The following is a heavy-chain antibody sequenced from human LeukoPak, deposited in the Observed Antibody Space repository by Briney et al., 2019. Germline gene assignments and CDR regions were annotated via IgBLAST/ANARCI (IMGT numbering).Heavy chain of an antibody. CDR2: INHSGST. J-gene: IGHJ4*02. V-gene: IGHV4-34*01. Sequence: SETLSLTCAVYGGSFSGYYWSWIRQPPGKGLEWIGEINHSGSTNYNPSLKSRVTISVDTSKNQFSLKLSPVTAADTAVYYRARGRQWLVYWGQGTLVTVSS. CDR1: GGSFSGYY. CDR3: ARGRQWLVY. D-gene: IGHD6-19*01.